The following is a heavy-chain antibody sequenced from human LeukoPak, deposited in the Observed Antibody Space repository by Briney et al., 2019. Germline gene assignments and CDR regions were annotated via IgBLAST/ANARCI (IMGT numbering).Heavy chain of an antibody. V-gene: IGHV3-23*01. Sequence: GGPLRLSCAASGFTFDRHGICWVRQAPGKGLEWVSSIDIGGGTTWYADSVKGRFTISRDNSKNTLYLQMNSLRAEDTALYFCANEVRPNDYWGRGTLVTVSS. J-gene: IGHJ4*02. D-gene: IGHD4/OR15-4a*01. CDR1: GFTFDRHG. CDR2: IDIGGGTT. CDR3: ANEVRPNDY.